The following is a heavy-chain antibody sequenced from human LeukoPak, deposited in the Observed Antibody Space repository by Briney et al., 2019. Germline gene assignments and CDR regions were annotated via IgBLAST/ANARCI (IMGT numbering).Heavy chain of an antibody. CDR2: INPTSGYT. J-gene: IGHJ6*02. Sequence: PGGSLRLSCAASGFTFSDYYMSWIRQAPGKGLEWLSYINPTSGYTPYADSVRGRFTISRDNAKNRLYLQMNSLRAEDTAVYYCARGGVYSYGFGMDVWGQGTTVTVSS. CDR1: GFTFSDYY. CDR3: ARGGVYSYGFGMDV. V-gene: IGHV3-11*06. D-gene: IGHD5-18*01.